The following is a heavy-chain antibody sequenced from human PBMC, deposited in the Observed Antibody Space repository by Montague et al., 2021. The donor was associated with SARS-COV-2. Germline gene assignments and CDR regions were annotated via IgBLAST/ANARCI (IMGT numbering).Heavy chain of an antibody. CDR3: VRSRDWFFDY. Sequence: SETLSLTCTVSGGSISSSTSNWCGWIRQSPGEWLEWIASMYYNGKTYYNQSLKSRVTISVDTYMNQVSLKLSSVTAADTAVYYCVRSRDWFFDYWGQGTLVTVSS. J-gene: IGHJ4*02. D-gene: IGHD3/OR15-3a*01. CDR1: GGSISSSTSNW. V-gene: IGHV4-39*07. CDR2: MYYNGKT.